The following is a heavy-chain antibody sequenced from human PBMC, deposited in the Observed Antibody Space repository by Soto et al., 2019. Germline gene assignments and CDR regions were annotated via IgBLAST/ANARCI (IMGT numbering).Heavy chain of an antibody. D-gene: IGHD3-10*01. J-gene: IGHJ4*02. Sequence: GASVKVSCKASGDTFAFYSINWVRQAPGLGLEWMGRINPILSMSNYAQRFQGRVTMTADKSTSTAYMVLNSLRSEDTAMYYCATSYGSGYRAFDYWGQGALVTVSS. CDR3: ATSYGSGYRAFDY. CDR2: INPILSMS. CDR1: GDTFAFYS. V-gene: IGHV1-69*02.